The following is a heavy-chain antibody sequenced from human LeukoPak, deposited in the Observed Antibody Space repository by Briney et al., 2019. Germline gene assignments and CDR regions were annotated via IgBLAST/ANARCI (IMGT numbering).Heavy chain of an antibody. Sequence: GGSLRLSCAASGCTFTDHWMAWVRQAPGKGLEWVAHINLDGGQKYYGDSVRGRFTISRDNAKNSLHLQMNSLRAEDTAVYYCANDEYGGGSYDYWGQGTLVTVSS. V-gene: IGHV3-7*01. CDR1: GCTFTDHW. CDR3: ANDEYGGGSYDY. J-gene: IGHJ4*02. D-gene: IGHD3-10*01. CDR2: INLDGGQK.